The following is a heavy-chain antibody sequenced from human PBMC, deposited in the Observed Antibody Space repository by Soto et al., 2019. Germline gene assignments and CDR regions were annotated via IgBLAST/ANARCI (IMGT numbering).Heavy chain of an antibody. CDR1: GFTFSSYG. CDR3: AKALYYYDSSGPNAFDI. Sequence: RLSCAASGFTFSSYGMHWVRQAPGKGLEWVAVISYDGSNKYYADSVKGRFTISRDNSKNTLYLQMNSLRAEDTAVYYCAKALYYYDSSGPNAFDIWGQGTMVTVSS. J-gene: IGHJ3*02. CDR2: ISYDGSNK. D-gene: IGHD3-22*01. V-gene: IGHV3-30*18.